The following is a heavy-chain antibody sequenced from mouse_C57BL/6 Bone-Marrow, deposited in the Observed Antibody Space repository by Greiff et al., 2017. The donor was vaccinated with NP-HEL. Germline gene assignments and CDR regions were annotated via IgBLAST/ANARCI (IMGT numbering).Heavy chain of an antibody. V-gene: IGHV5-16*01. CDR1: GFTFSDYY. J-gene: IGHJ3*01. CDR2: INYDGSST. CDR3: ARDEFFAY. Sequence: EVMLVESEGGLVQPGSSMKLSCTASGFTFSDYYMAWVRQVPEKGLEWVANINYDGSSTYYLDSLKSRFIISRDNAKNILYLQMSSLKSEDTATYYCARDEFFAYWGQGTLVTVSA.